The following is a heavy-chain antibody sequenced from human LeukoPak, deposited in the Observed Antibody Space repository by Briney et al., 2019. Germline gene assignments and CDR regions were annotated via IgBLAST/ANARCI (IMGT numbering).Heavy chain of an antibody. CDR1: GGSISSGSYY. V-gene: IGHV4-61*02. CDR3: ARQSVLVWFGELLNFDY. Sequence: SETLSLTCTVSGGSISSGSYYWSWIRQPAGKGLEWIGRIYSSGSTNYNPSLKSRVTISLDTSKHQFSLKLSSVTAADTAVYYCARQSVLVWFGELLNFDYWGQGTLVTVSS. D-gene: IGHD3-10*01. J-gene: IGHJ4*02. CDR2: IYSSGST.